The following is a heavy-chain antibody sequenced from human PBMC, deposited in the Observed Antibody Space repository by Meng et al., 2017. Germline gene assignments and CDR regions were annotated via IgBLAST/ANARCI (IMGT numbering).Heavy chain of an antibody. Sequence: VQTQPWGVGLLKPSDTLSLTFAVYGGSFSGYYWSWIRQPPGKGLEWIGEINHSGSTNYNPSLKSRVTISVDTSKNQFSLKLSSVTAADTAVYYCARRGIAARPFYYWGQGTLVTVSS. D-gene: IGHD6-6*01. V-gene: IGHV4-34*01. CDR1: GGSFSGYY. J-gene: IGHJ4*02. CDR2: INHSGST. CDR3: ARRGIAARPFYY.